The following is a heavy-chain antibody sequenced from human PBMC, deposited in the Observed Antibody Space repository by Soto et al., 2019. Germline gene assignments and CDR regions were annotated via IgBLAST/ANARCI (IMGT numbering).Heavy chain of an antibody. D-gene: IGHD1-20*01. Sequence: ASVKVSCKASGYTFTGYYMHWVRQAPGQGLEWMGWINPNSGGTNYAQKFQGWVTMTRDTSISTAYMELSRLRSDDTAVYYCARGVYTWNDGAGMDCWGQGTLVTVSS. CDR1: GYTFTGYY. CDR2: INPNSGGT. V-gene: IGHV1-2*04. J-gene: IGHJ4*02. CDR3: ARGVYTWNDGAGMDC.